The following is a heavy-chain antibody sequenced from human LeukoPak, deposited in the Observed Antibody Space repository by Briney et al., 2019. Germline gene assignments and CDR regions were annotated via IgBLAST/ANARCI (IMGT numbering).Heavy chain of an antibody. D-gene: IGHD6-13*01. CDR2: IKQDGSEK. CDR1: GFTFSRYW. V-gene: IGHV3-7*01. CDR3: ARRWWQQLVVTLFDY. Sequence: PGGSLRLSCAASGFTFSRYWMSWVRQAPGEGLEWVANIKQDGSEKYYVDSVKGRFTISRDNAKNSLYLQMNSLRAEDTAVYYCARRWWQQLVVTLFDYWGQGTLVTVSS. J-gene: IGHJ4*02.